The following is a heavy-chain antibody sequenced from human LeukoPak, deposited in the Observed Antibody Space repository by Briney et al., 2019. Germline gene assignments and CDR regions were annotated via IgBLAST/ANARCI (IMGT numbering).Heavy chain of an antibody. CDR2: FYSGST. CDR3: ARELVGNDFWSGYINWFDT. D-gene: IGHD3-3*01. J-gene: IGHJ5*02. V-gene: IGHV4-4*07. CDR1: GDSISSYY. Sequence: SETLSLTCTVSGDSISSYYWSWIRQPAGKGLGWIGRFYSGSTDYNPSLKSRATMSVDTSENQFSLKLRSVTAADTAVYYCARELVGNDFWSGYINWFDTWGQGTLVTVSS.